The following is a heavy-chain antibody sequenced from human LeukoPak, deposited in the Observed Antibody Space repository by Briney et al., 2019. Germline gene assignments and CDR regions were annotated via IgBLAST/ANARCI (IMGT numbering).Heavy chain of an antibody. CDR2: IYYSGST. Sequence: SETLSLTCTVSGDSISTSTYYWGWIRQPPGKGLEWIGYIYYSGSTNYNPSLKSRVTISVDTSKNQFSLKLSSVTAADTAVYYCARGGGSYYYNYWGQGTLVTVSS. V-gene: IGHV4-61*05. CDR3: ARGGGSYYYNY. D-gene: IGHD1-26*01. CDR1: GDSISTSTYY. J-gene: IGHJ4*02.